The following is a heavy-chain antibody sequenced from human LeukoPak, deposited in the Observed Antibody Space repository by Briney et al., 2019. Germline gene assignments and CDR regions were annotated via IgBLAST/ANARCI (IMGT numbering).Heavy chain of an antibody. J-gene: IGHJ3*02. Sequence: GSSVKASCKASRGTFSSYAISWVRQAPGQGLEWMGGIIPIFGTANYAQKFQGRVTITADESTSTAYMELSSLRSEDTAVYYCAREGGATVTNLGASDIWGQGTMVTVSS. CDR1: RGTFSSYA. D-gene: IGHD4-17*01. CDR2: IIPIFGTA. V-gene: IGHV1-69*01. CDR3: AREGGATVTNLGASDI.